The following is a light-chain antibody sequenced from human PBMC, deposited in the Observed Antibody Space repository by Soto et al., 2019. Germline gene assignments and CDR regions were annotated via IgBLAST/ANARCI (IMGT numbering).Light chain of an antibody. Sequence: DIQMTQSPSSLSASVGDRVTITCRASQGIRNDLGWYQQKPGKAPKRLIYAASSLQSGVPSRFSGSGSGTEFTLTISSLQPEDFATYYCQQYGGSVPITFGQGTRLDIK. J-gene: IGKJ5*01. CDR2: AAS. CDR3: QQYGGSVPIT. CDR1: QGIRND. V-gene: IGKV1-17*01.